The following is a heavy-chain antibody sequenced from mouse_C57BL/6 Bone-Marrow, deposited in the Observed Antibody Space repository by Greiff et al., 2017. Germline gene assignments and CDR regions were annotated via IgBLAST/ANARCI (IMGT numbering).Heavy chain of an antibody. J-gene: IGHJ4*01. CDR3: ARISLIYYYGSSYCYAMDY. CDR2: IYWDDDK. Sequence: QVTLKESGPGILQSSQTLSLTCSFSGFSLSTSGMGVSWIRQPSGKGLEWLAHIYWDDDKRYNPSLKSRLTISKDTSRNQVFLKITSVDTADTATYYCARISLIYYYGSSYCYAMDYWGQGTSVTVSS. CDR1: GFSLSTSGMG. V-gene: IGHV8-12*01. D-gene: IGHD1-1*01.